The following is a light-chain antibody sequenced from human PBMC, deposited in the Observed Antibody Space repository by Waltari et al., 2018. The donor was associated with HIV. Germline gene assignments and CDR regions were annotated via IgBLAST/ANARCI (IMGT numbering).Light chain of an antibody. CDR1: SSNIGNYY. CDR3: ATWDDSLSGVV. CDR2: RNN. V-gene: IGLV1-47*01. J-gene: IGLJ2*01. Sequence: QSVLTQPPSASATPGQRVTISCSGSSSNIGNYYVYWYQQLPGATPKVLIFRNNRRPSGGPDRCSGSKSGTSASLAISGRRSEDEADYYCATWDDSLSGVVFGGGTKLTVL.